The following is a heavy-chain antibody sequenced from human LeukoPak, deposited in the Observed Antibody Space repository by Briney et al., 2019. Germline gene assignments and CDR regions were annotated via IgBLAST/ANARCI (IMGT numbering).Heavy chain of an antibody. CDR2: IRYDGRNK. CDR3: ARNGRLEAIFGVVPDY. D-gene: IGHD3-3*01. V-gene: IGHV3-30*02. CDR1: GFTFSSYG. Sequence: PGVSLRLSCAASGFTFSSYGMHWVRQAPGKGLEWVAFIRYDGRNKYYADSVKGRFTISRDNSKNTLYLQMNSLRAEDTAVYYCARNGRLEAIFGVVPDYWGQETLVTVSS. J-gene: IGHJ4*02.